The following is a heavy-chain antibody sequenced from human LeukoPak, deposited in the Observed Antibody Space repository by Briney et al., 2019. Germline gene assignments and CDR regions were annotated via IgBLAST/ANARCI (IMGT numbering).Heavy chain of an antibody. J-gene: IGHJ4*02. CDR1: GGSISSSY. D-gene: IGHD3-10*01. Sequence: SETLSLTCTVSGGSISSSYWSWIRQPPGKGREWIGCIYSSGSTNYNPSLKSRVTLSIDTSRNQFSLKLRSLSATDTAVYYCARFYGSGGYSFDYWGQGTLVTVSS. V-gene: IGHV4-59*08. CDR3: ARFYGSGGYSFDY. CDR2: IYSSGST.